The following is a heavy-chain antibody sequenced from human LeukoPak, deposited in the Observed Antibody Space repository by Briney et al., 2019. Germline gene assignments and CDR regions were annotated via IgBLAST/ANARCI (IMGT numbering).Heavy chain of an antibody. CDR1: GFTFSSYG. CDR3: AKDLKWFGELLSSGFDY. D-gene: IGHD3-10*01. V-gene: IGHV3-30*02. CDR2: IRYDGSNK. J-gene: IGHJ4*02. Sequence: GGSLRLSCAASGFTFSSYGMHWVRQAPGKGLEWVAFIRYDGSNKYYADSVKGRFTISRDNSKNTLYLQMNRLRAEDTAVYYCAKDLKWFGELLSSGFDYWGQGTLVTVSS.